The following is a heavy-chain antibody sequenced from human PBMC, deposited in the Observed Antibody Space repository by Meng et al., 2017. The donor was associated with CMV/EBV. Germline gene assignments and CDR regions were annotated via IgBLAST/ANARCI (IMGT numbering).Heavy chain of an antibody. Sequence: GESLKISCAASGFTFSSYWMSWVRQAPGKGLEWVANIKQDGSEKYYVDSVKGRFTISRDNAKNSLYLQMNSLRAEDTAVYYCARMAWNDVWGVVLLAPGYYYGMDVWGQGTTVTVSS. CDR3: ARMAWNDVWGVVLLAPGYYYGMDV. V-gene: IGHV3-7*01. CDR1: GFTFSSYW. D-gene: IGHD1-1*01. CDR2: IKQDGSEK. J-gene: IGHJ6*02.